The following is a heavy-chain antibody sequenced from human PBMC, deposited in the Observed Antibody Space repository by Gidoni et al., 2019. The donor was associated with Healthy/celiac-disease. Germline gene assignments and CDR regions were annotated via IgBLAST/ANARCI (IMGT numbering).Heavy chain of an antibody. CDR3: ARHQAYYDFWSGFRPNYGMDV. V-gene: IGHV5-10-1*03. CDR1: GYSFTSYW. Sequence: EVQLVQSGAEVKKPGESLRISCKGSGYSFTSYWISWVRQMPGKGLEWMGRIDPSDSYTNYSPSFQGHVTISADKSISTAYLQWSSLKASDTAMYYCARHQAYYDFWSGFRPNYGMDVWGQGTTVTVSS. CDR2: IDPSDSYT. D-gene: IGHD3-3*01. J-gene: IGHJ6*02.